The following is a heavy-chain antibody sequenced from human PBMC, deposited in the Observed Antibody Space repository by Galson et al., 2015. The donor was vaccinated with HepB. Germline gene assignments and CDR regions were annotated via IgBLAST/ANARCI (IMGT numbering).Heavy chain of an antibody. V-gene: IGHV3-74*01. CDR2: INSDGSST. Sequence: SPRLSCGDSGFTFSSYWMHWVRQAPGKGLVWVSRINSDGSSTSYADSVKGRFTISRDNAKNTLYLQMNSLRAEDTAVYYCARGAAGYNYFDYWGQGTLVTVSS. D-gene: IGHD5-24*01. CDR3: ARGAAGYNYFDY. CDR1: GFTFSSYW. J-gene: IGHJ4*02.